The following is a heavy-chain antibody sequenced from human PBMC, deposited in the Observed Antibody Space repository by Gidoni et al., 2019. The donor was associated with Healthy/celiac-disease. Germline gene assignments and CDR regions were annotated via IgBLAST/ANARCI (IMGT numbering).Heavy chain of an antibody. J-gene: IGHJ4*02. CDR1: GFTFSSYA. Sequence: EVQLLESGGGLVQPGGSLRLSCAASGFTFSSYAMSWVRPAPGKGLEWVSAISGSGGSTYYADYVKGLFTISRDNSKNTLYLQMNSLRAEDTAVYYCAKTYYDFWSGYYNPGEFDYWGQGTLVTVSS. CDR2: ISGSGGST. D-gene: IGHD3-3*01. CDR3: AKTYYDFWSGYYNPGEFDY. V-gene: IGHV3-23*01.